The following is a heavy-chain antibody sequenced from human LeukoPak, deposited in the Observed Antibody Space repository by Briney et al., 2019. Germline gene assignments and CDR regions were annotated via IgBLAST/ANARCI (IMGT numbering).Heavy chain of an antibody. D-gene: IGHD1-26*01. J-gene: IGHJ4*02. CDR2: IYSGGGT. Sequence: GSLRLSCAASGFTVSSHYMSWVRQAPGKGLEWVSLIYSGGGTYYADSVKGRFTISRHTSKNTLYLQMNSLRPEDTAVYYCARDPYGVGDFDYWGQGTLVTVSS. V-gene: IGHV3-53*04. CDR1: GFTVSSHY. CDR3: ARDPYGVGDFDY.